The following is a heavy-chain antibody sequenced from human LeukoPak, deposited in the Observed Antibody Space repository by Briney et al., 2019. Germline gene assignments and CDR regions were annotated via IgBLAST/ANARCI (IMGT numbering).Heavy chain of an antibody. J-gene: IGHJ6*02. CDR1: GFTFSDSW. V-gene: IGHV3-7*01. D-gene: IGHD3-16*01. CDR2: MNQDGSEK. CDR3: ATYTHWVAGDV. Sequence: GGSLRLSCAASGFTFSDSWMSWVRQAPGKGREWVANMNQDGSEKDYVDSVKGRFTISRDNARNSLFLQMSSLRAEDTAVYYCATYTHWVAGDVWGQGTTVTVSS.